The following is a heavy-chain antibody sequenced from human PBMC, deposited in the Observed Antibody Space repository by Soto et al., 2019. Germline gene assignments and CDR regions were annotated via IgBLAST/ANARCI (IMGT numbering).Heavy chain of an antibody. J-gene: IGHJ5*02. CDR2: MNPNSGNT. Sequence: QVQLVQSGAEVKKPGASVKVSCKASGYTFTSYDINWVRQATGQGLEWMGWMNPNSGNTGYAQKFQGRVTMTRNTSISTAYMELSSLRSEDTAVYYCARGGGDIVFVPAVLNWFDPWGQGTLVTVSS. V-gene: IGHV1-8*01. CDR1: GYTFTSYD. D-gene: IGHD2-2*01. CDR3: ARGGGDIVFVPAVLNWFDP.